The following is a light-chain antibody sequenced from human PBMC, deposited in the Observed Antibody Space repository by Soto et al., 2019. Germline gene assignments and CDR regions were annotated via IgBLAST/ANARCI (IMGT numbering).Light chain of an antibody. Sequence: DIQMTQSPSSLSASVGDRVTTTCLASQSISSYLNWYQQKPGKAPKLLIYAASSLQSGVPSRFSGSGSGTDFTLTISSLDPEDFAVYYCQQRSNWPGTFGQGTKVDI. J-gene: IGKJ1*01. CDR3: QQRSNWPGT. V-gene: IGKV1-39*01. CDR1: QSISSY. CDR2: AAS.